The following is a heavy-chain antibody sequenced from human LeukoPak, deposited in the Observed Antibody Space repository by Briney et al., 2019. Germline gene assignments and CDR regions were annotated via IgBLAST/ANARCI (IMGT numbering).Heavy chain of an antibody. CDR1: GGSFSGYY. V-gene: IGHV4-34*01. CDR2: INHSGST. Sequence: SETLSLTCAVYGGSFSGYYWSWIRQPPGKGLEWIGEINHSGSTNYNPSLKSRVTISVDTSKNQFSLKLSPVTAADTAVYYCVGSVDYGVLYYFDYWGQGTLVTVSS. CDR3: VGSVDYGVLYYFDY. J-gene: IGHJ4*02. D-gene: IGHD4-17*01.